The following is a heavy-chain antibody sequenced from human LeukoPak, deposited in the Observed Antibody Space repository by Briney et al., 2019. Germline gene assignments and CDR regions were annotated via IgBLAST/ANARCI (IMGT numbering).Heavy chain of an antibody. J-gene: IGHJ4*02. Sequence: SETLSLTCSVPGASVGSAGYYWSWIRQPPGGGLEWIGYVYYISNTNYNPSLKSRVTMSVNPSTNQFSLKLSSVTAADTAMYYCARTQSQSGSYRYYFGYWGPGTLVTVSS. V-gene: IGHV4-61*08. CDR2: VYYISNT. CDR1: GASVGSAGYY. CDR3: ARTQSQSGSYRYYFGY. D-gene: IGHD1-26*01.